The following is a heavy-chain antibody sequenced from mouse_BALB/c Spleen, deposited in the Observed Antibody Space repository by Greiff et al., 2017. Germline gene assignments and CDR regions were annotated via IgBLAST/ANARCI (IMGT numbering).Heavy chain of an antibody. Sequence: VMLVESGPGLVAPSQSLSITCTVSGFSLTSYGVHWVRQPPGKGLEWLGVIWAGGSTNYNSALMSRLSISKDNSKSQVFLKMNSLQTDDTAMYYCARGDYYGNYYAMDYWGQGTSVTVSS. CDR3: ARGDYYGNYYAMDY. J-gene: IGHJ4*01. V-gene: IGHV2-9*02. CDR2: IWAGGST. CDR1: GFSLTSYG. D-gene: IGHD2-1*01.